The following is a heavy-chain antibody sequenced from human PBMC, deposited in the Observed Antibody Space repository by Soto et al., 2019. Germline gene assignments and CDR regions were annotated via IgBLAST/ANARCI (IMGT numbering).Heavy chain of an antibody. Sequence: QVQLVQSGAEVKKPGASVKVSCKASGYTFTSYDINWVRQATGQGLEWMGWMNPNSGNTGYAQKFQGRGTMTRNTSISTANLELSSLRSDDTAVYYCAREVVSRGMDVWGQGTTGTVSS. CDR3: AREVVSRGMDV. D-gene: IGHD3-22*01. CDR1: GYTFTSYD. J-gene: IGHJ6*02. V-gene: IGHV1-8*01. CDR2: MNPNSGNT.